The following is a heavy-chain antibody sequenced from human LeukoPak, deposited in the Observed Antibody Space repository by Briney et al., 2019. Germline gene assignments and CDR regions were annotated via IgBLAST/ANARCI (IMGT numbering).Heavy chain of an antibody. D-gene: IGHD3-10*01. CDR2: ISSSSSYI. Sequence: GGSLRLSCAASGFTFSSYSMNWVRQAPGKGLEWVSSISSSSSYIYYADSVKGRFTISRDNAKNSLYLQMNSLRAEDTAVYYCARYPIGYYFDYWGQGTLVTVSS. V-gene: IGHV3-21*01. J-gene: IGHJ4*02. CDR3: ARYPIGYYFDY. CDR1: GFTFSSYS.